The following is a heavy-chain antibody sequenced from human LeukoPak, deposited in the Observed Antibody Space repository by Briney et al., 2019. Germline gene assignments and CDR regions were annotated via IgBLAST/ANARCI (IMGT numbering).Heavy chain of an antibody. D-gene: IGHD1-26*01. Sequence: GGSLRLSCAASGFTFSSYDMSWVRQAPGKGLEWVSAISGSGGSTYYADSVKGRFTISRDNSKNTLYLQMNSLRAEDTAVYYCAKSLVGATYYFDYWGQGTLVTVSS. J-gene: IGHJ4*02. CDR3: AKSLVGATYYFDY. CDR2: ISGSGGST. V-gene: IGHV3-23*01. CDR1: GFTFSSYD.